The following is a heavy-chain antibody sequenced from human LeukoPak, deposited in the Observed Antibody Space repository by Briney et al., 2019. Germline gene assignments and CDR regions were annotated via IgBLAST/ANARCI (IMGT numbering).Heavy chain of an antibody. CDR3: AREGSYDPRIDY. Sequence: ASVKVSCKTSGYTFTSYAIQWVRQAPGQRLEWMGWINAGNGNTKYSQKFQGRVTITRDTSASTAYMELSSLRSEDTAVYYCAREGSYDPRIDYWGQGTLVTVSS. CDR2: INAGNGNT. V-gene: IGHV1-3*01. D-gene: IGHD1-26*01. J-gene: IGHJ4*02. CDR1: GYTFTSYA.